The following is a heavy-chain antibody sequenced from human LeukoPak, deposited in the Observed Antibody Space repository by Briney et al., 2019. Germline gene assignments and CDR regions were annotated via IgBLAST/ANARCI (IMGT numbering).Heavy chain of an antibody. V-gene: IGHV4-4*09. CDR2: IYTSGST. CDR1: GGSISSYY. Sequence: PSETLSLTCTVSGGSISSYYWSWIRQPPGKGLEWIGYIYTSGSTNYNPSLKSRVTISVDTSKSQFSLKLSSVTAADTAVYYCARHPAVTKYNWFDPWGQGTLVTVSS. J-gene: IGHJ5*02. CDR3: ARHPAVTKYNWFDP. D-gene: IGHD4-17*01.